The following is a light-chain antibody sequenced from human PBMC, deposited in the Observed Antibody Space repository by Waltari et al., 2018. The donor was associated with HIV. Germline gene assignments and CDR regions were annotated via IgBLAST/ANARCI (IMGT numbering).Light chain of an antibody. CDR3: QVWDKENDHECVF. Sequence: YVLTQPPSVSVAPGSTATITCGGPKIEVKIVHCYRQRPGQAPTLVIYDNVKRPAEIPERFSASNSGDTATLAISRVETGDEADFYCQVWDKENDHECVFFGGGTQLVVL. V-gene: IGLV3-21*02. CDR2: DNV. CDR1: KIEVKI. J-gene: IGLJ2*01.